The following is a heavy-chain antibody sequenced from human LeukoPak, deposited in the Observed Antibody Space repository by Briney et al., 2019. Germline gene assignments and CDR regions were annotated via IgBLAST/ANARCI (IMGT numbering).Heavy chain of an antibody. D-gene: IGHD6-19*01. CDR2: IYYSGST. CDR1: GGSISSYY. V-gene: IGHV4-59*01. J-gene: IGHJ3*02. Sequence: PSETLSLTCTVSGGSISSYYWSWIRQPPGKGLEWIGYIYYSGSTNYNPSLKSRVTISVDTSKNQFSLKLSSVTAADTAVYYCARAPQWLPVNAFDIWGQGTMVTVSS. CDR3: ARAPQWLPVNAFDI.